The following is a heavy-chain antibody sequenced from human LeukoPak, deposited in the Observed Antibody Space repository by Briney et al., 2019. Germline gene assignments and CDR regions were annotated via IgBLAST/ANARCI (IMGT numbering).Heavy chain of an antibody. Sequence: ASVKVSCMASGYTFTSYGISWVRQAPGQGLEWMGWISAYNGNTNYAQKLQGRVTMTTDTSTSTAYMELRSLRSDDTAVYYCARAGRVVPAARTFDYWGQGTLVTVSS. J-gene: IGHJ4*02. V-gene: IGHV1-18*01. CDR3: ARAGRVVPAARTFDY. D-gene: IGHD2-2*01. CDR2: ISAYNGNT. CDR1: GYTFTSYG.